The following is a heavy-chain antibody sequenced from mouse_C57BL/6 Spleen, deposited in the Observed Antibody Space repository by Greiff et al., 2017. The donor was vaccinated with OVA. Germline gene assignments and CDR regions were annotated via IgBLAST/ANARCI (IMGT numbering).Heavy chain of an antibody. CDR3: ALITTGVATDY. Sequence: QVQLQQPGAELVMPGASVKLSCKASGYTFTSYWMHWVKQRPGQGLEWIGEIDPSDSYTNYNQKFKGKSTLTVDKSSSTAYMQLSSLAAEDSAVYYCALITTGVATDYWGQGTTLTVSS. D-gene: IGHD1-1*01. J-gene: IGHJ2*01. V-gene: IGHV1-69*01. CDR2: IDPSDSYT. CDR1: GYTFTSYW.